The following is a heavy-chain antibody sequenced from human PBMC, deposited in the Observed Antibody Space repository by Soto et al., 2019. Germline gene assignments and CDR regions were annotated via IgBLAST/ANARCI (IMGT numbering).Heavy chain of an antibody. Sequence: QITLKESGPTLVKPTQTLTLTCTFSGFSLSTSGVSVGWIRQPPGKALEWLALIYWDDDKRYRPSLKSRLTITTDTSKNQVVLTMTNMDLVDTAQYYCANSALPTGDFDYWGQGTLVTVSS. J-gene: IGHJ4*02. CDR3: ANSALPTGDFDY. V-gene: IGHV2-5*02. CDR1: GFSLSTSGVS. CDR2: IYWDDDK. D-gene: IGHD1-26*01.